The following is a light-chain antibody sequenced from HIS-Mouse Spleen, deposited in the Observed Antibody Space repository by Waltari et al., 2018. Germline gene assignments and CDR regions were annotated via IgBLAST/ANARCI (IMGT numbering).Light chain of an antibody. CDR3: QQYNNWWT. CDR1: QSVSSN. V-gene: IGKV3-15*01. CDR2: GAS. J-gene: IGKJ1*01. Sequence: EIVMTHSPATLSVSPGERATLPCRASQSVSSNLAWYQQKPGQAPRLLIYGASTRATGIPARFSGSGSGTEFTLTISSMQSEDFAVYYCQQYNNWWTFGQGTKVEIK.